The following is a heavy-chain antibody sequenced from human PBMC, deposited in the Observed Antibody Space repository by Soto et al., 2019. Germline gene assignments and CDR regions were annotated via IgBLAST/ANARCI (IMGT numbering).Heavy chain of an antibody. Sequence: GASVKVSCKASGYTLTSYGISWVRQAPGQGLEWMGWISAYNGNTNYAQKLQGRVTMTTDTSTSTAYMELRSLRSDDTAVYYCARDANGDYVEFFKNWFDPWGKETLVTVSS. V-gene: IGHV1-18*01. CDR3: ARDANGDYVEFFKNWFDP. J-gene: IGHJ5*02. D-gene: IGHD4-17*01. CDR1: GYTLTSYG. CDR2: ISAYNGNT.